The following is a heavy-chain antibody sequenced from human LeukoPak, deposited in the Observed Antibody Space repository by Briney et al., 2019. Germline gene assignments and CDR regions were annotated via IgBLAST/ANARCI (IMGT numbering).Heavy chain of an antibody. Sequence: SETLSLTCTVSGGSISSYYWSWIREPPGKGLEWIGYIYYSGSTNYNPSLKSRVTISVDTSKNQFSLKLSSVTAADTAVYYCARHSSWIQLLFDYWGQGTLVTVSS. D-gene: IGHD5-18*01. J-gene: IGHJ4*02. CDR3: ARHSSWIQLLFDY. CDR2: IYYSGST. CDR1: GGSISSYY. V-gene: IGHV4-59*08.